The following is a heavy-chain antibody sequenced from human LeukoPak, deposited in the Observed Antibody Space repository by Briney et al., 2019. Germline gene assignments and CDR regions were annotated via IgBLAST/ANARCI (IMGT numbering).Heavy chain of an antibody. CDR3: ARLYYYGSDSYYNLFDY. Sequence: SSETLSLTCTVSGGSIISSSYYWGWIRQPPGKGLEWIGTIYYSGSTYYNPSLKSRVTISVDTSKNQFSLKLSSVTAADTAVYYCARLYYYGSDSYYNLFDYWGQGTLVTVSS. V-gene: IGHV4-39*01. D-gene: IGHD3-10*01. CDR2: IYYSGST. CDR1: GGSIISSSYY. J-gene: IGHJ4*02.